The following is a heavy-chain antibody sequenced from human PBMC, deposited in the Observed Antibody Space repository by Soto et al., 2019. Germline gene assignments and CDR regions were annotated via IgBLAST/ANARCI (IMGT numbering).Heavy chain of an antibody. J-gene: IGHJ6*02. V-gene: IGHV3-23*01. CDR2: ISGSGGST. CDR1: GFTFSSYA. D-gene: IGHD6-19*01. CDR3: AKAYSSGIDYYYYYGMDV. Sequence: GSLRLSCAASGFTFSSYAMSWVRQAPGKGLEWVSAISGSGGSTYYADSVKGRFTISRDNSKNTLYLQMNSLRAEDTAVYYCAKAYSSGIDYYYYYGMDVWGQGTTVTVSS.